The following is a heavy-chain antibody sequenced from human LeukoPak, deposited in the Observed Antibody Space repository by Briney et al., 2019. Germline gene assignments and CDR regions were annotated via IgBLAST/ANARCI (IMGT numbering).Heavy chain of an antibody. V-gene: IGHV3-23*01. J-gene: IGHJ4*02. Sequence: PGGSLRLSCAASGFTFSSYAMSWVRQAPGKGLEWVSAISGSGGSTYYADSVKGRFTISRDNFKNTLYLQMNSLRAEDTAVYYCAKDPYVWGSYRHFDYWGQGTLVTVSS. CDR2: ISGSGGST. CDR1: GFTFSSYA. D-gene: IGHD3-16*02. CDR3: AKDPYVWGSYRHFDY.